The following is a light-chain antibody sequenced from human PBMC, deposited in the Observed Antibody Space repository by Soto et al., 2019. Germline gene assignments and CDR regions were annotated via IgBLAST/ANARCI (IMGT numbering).Light chain of an antibody. J-gene: IGLJ1*01. CDR2: DVS. CDR3: SSYTSSSSYV. Sequence: QSVLTQPASVSGSPGQSIAISCTGTNRDVGGYKYVSWYQQHPGKAPKLLIYDVSNRPSGVSDRFSGSKSGNTASLTISVLQSEDEAYYYCSSYTSSSSYVFGTGTKVTVL. V-gene: IGLV2-14*01. CDR1: NRDVGGYKY.